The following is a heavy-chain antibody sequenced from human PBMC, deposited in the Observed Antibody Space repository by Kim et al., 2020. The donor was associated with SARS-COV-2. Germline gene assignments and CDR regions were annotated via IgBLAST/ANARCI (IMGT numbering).Heavy chain of an antibody. CDR3: AKASWDTPRDC. CDR1: GFSFSSDA. J-gene: IGHJ4*02. V-gene: IGHV3-23*01. Sequence: GGSLRLSCAAYGFSFSSDAMSWVRQAPGKGLEWVSAIRSSRGDTFYADSVKGRFTISRDNSGKTLYLQMNNLRVEDTAVYYCAKASWDTPRDCWGQGAL. CDR2: IRSSRGDT. D-gene: IGHD5-18*01.